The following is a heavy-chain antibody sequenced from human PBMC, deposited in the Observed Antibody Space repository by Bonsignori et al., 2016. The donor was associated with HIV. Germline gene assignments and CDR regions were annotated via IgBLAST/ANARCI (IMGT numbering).Heavy chain of an antibody. CDR1: GGSISSANYY. CDR2: VDYSGRM. CDR3: ARSNPYYYQIDV. Sequence: QLLLQESGLGLVRPSETLSLTCTVSGGSISSANYYWAWIRQPPGKGLEWIGSVDYSGRMLRNPSLKSRVTTSVDTSKSQFSLNLSSMTAADTAVYYCARSNPYYYQIDVWGQGP. V-gene: IGHV4-39*07. J-gene: IGHJ6*02. D-gene: IGHD1-14*01.